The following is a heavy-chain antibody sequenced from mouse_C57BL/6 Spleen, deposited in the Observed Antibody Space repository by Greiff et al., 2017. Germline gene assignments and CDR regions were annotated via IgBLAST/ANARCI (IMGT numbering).Heavy chain of an antibody. V-gene: IGHV1-42*01. J-gene: IGHJ1*03. CDR3: SRRIHYYGSSYDWYFDV. CDR2: INPSTGGT. D-gene: IGHD1-1*01. CDR1: GYSFTGYY. Sequence: EVKLMESGPELVKPGASVKISCKASGYSFTGYYMNWVKQSPEKSLEWIGEINPSTGGTTYNQKFKAKATLTVDKSSSTAYMQLKSLTSEDSAVYYCSRRIHYYGSSYDWYFDVWGTGTTVTVSS.